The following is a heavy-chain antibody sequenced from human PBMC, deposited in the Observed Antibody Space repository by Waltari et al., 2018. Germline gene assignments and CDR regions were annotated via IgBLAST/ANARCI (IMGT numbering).Heavy chain of an antibody. J-gene: IGHJ4*02. CDR3: ARDMDPHLSGSYSPNYFDY. CDR2: IIPIFGTA. V-gene: IGHV1-69*13. Sequence: QVQLVQSGAEVKKPGSSVKVSCKASGGTFSSYAISWVRQAPGQGLEWMGGIIPIFGTANYAQKFQGRVTITADESTSTAYMELSSLRSEDTAVYYCARDMDPHLSGSYSPNYFDYWGQGTLVTVSS. CDR1: GGTFSSYA. D-gene: IGHD3-10*01.